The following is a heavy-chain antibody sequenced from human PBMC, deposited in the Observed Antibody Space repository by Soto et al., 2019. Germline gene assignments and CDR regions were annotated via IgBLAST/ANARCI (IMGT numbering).Heavy chain of an antibody. CDR3: ARDVLGHDNYETIGYYFDH. CDR2: IDPSGGIT. J-gene: IGHJ4*02. D-gene: IGHD3-22*01. V-gene: IGHV1-46*01. CDR1: GYSFTNFH. Sequence: QVQLSQFGAEVKKPGASVKVSCKASGYSFTNFHIHWVRQAPGQGLEWMGMIDPSGGITRDAQRLQSRITMTRDASTSTAYMELRSLTSEDTAVYYCARDVLGHDNYETIGYYFDHWGQGTLVTVSS.